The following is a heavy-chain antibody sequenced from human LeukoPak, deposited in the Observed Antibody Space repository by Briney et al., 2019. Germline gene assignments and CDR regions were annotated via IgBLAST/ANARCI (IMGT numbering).Heavy chain of an antibody. V-gene: IGHV4-34*01. D-gene: IGHD6-13*01. J-gene: IGHJ1*01. CDR3: ARTTSTAAGTVYFQH. CDR2: INHSGST. CDR1: GGSFSGYC. Sequence: SETLSLTCAVYGGSFSGYCWSWIRQPPGKGLEWFGEINHSGSTNYNPSLKSRVTISVDTSKNQFSLKLSSVTAADTAVYYCARTTSTAAGTVYFQHWGQGTLVTVSS.